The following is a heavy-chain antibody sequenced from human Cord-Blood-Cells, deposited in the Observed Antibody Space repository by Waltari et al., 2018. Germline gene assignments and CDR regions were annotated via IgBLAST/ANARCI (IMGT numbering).Heavy chain of an antibody. J-gene: IGHJ6*02. V-gene: IGHV1-24*01. CDR1: GYTLTDLS. CDR2: FDPEDGET. Sequence: QVQLVQSGAEVKKPGASVKVSCKVSGYTLTDLSMHWVRQAPGKGLEWMGGFDPEDGETIYAQKFQGRVTMTEDTSTDTAYMELSSLRSEDTAVYYCATETYSSSSKAYYYYGMDVWGQGTTVTVSS. D-gene: IGHD6-6*01. CDR3: ATETYSSSSKAYYYYGMDV.